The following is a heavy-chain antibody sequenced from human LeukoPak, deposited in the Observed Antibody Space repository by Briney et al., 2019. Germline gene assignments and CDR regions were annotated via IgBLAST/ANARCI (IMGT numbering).Heavy chain of an antibody. Sequence: SQTLSLTCAISGDSVSSNSAAWNWIRQSPSRGLEWLGRTYYRSKWYNDYAVSVKSRINISPDTSMNQFSLQLTSVTPEDTAVYYCSLARSEYHYGMDVWGQGTTVTVSS. V-gene: IGHV6-1*01. CDR1: GDSVSSNSAA. CDR2: TYYRSKWYN. J-gene: IGHJ6*02. CDR3: SLARSEYHYGMDV.